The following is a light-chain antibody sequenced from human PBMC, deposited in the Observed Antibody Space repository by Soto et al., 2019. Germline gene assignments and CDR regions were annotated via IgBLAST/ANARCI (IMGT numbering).Light chain of an antibody. CDR3: QQYGSVPPYT. J-gene: IGKJ2*01. CDR2: GAS. V-gene: IGKV3-20*01. CDR1: QSVSSSY. Sequence: EIVLTQSPGTLSLSPGERATLSCRASQSVSSSYLAWYQQKPGQAPRLLIYGASSRATGIPDRFSGSGSGTDFTLTISRLEPEDFAVYYCQQYGSVPPYTFGHGTKLEIK.